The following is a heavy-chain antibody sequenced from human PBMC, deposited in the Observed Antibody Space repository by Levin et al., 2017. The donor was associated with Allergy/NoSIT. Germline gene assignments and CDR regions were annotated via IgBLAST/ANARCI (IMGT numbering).Heavy chain of an antibody. CDR1: GYTFTSYD. CDR2: MNPNSGNT. D-gene: IGHD1-26*01. J-gene: IGHJ4*02. V-gene: IGHV1-8*01. Sequence: ASVKVSCKASGYTFTSYDINWVRQATGQGLEWMGWMNPNSGNTGYAQKFQGRVTMTRNTSISTAYMELSSLRSEDTAVYYCARGRGRVGAKDYWGQGTLVTVSS. CDR3: ARGRGRVGAKDY.